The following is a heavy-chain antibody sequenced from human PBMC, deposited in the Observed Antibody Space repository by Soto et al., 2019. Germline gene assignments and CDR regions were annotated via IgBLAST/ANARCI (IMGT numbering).Heavy chain of an antibody. Sequence: QVQLQESGPGLVKPSGTLSLTCAVSSGSISSSNWWSWVRQPPGKGLGWIGEIYHSGSTNYNPSLKSRVTISVDKSKNQFSLKLSSVTAADTAVYYCARAVGCSGGSCYSGSGAFDIWGQGTMVTVSS. CDR1: SGSISSSNW. CDR2: IYHSGST. CDR3: ARAVGCSGGSCYSGSGAFDI. V-gene: IGHV4-4*02. D-gene: IGHD2-15*01. J-gene: IGHJ3*02.